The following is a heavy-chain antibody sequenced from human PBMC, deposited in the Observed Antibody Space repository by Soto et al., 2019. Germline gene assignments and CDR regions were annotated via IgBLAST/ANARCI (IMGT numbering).Heavy chain of an antibody. Sequence: QVQLVESGGGVVQPGRSLRLSCAASGFTFSSYGMHWVRQAPGKGLEWVAVISYDGSNKYYADSVKGRFTISRDNSKNTLYMPMNSLRAEDTAVYYCTKGAYRGSYLDYWGQGTLVTVSS. CDR1: GFTFSSYG. D-gene: IGHD1-26*01. V-gene: IGHV3-30*18. CDR3: TKGAYRGSYLDY. J-gene: IGHJ4*02. CDR2: ISYDGSNK.